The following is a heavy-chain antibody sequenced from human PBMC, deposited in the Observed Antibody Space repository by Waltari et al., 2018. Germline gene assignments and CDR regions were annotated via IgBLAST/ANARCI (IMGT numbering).Heavy chain of an antibody. CDR3: ARVGLGGGDFLDY. V-gene: IGHV4-59*01. Sequence: QVQLQESGPGLVKPSETLSLTCTVSGGSISSYYWSWIRQPPGKGLEWIGYIYYSGSTNYNPSLKSRVTISVDTSKNQFSLKLSSVTAADTAVYYCARVGLGGGDFLDYWGQGTQVIVSS. CDR2: IYYSGST. CDR1: GGSISSYY. D-gene: IGHD2-21*02. J-gene: IGHJ4*02.